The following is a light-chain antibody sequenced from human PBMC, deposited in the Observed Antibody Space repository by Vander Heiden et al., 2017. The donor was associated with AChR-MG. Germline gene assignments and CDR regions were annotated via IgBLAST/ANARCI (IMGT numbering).Light chain of an antibody. CDR1: HDIRNF. J-gene: IGKJ4*01. CDR2: DAS. CDR3: QQYDDVPLT. V-gene: IGKV1-33*01. Sequence: DIQMTQSPSALSASVGDRVTITCQASHDIRNFLNWYQQKPEKAPKLLIYDASTLETGAPARFSGRGSGRHFTFTISSLQPEDTATYYCQQYDDVPLTFGGGTKVEI.